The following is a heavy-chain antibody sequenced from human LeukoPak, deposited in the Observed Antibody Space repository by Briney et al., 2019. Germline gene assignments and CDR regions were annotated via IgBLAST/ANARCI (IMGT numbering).Heavy chain of an antibody. Sequence: GGSLRLSCAASGFTFSSYSMNWVRQAPGKGLEWVSYISSSSSTIYYADSVKGRFTISRDNAKNSLYLQMNSLRAEDTAVYYCAREPTNFYGDYGGAIDYWGQGTLVTVSS. CDR3: AREPTNFYGDYGGAIDY. CDR1: GFTFSSYS. CDR2: ISSSSSTI. D-gene: IGHD4-17*01. J-gene: IGHJ4*02. V-gene: IGHV3-48*04.